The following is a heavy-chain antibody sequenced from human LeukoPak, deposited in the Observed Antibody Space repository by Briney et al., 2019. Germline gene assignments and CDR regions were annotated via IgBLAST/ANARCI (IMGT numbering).Heavy chain of an antibody. V-gene: IGHV3-48*04. D-gene: IGHD1-26*01. CDR1: GFTFSSYS. CDR2: ISGSSSTI. J-gene: IGHJ4*02. CDR3: ARGGGSYSRIDDY. Sequence: GGSLRLSCAASGFTFSSYSMNWVRQAPGKGLEWVSYISGSSSTIYYADSVKGRFTISRDNAKNSLYLQMNSLRAEDTAVYYCARGGGSYSRIDDYWGQGTLVTVSS.